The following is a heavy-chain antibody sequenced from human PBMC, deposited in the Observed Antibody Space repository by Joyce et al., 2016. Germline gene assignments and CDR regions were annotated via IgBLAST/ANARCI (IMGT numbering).Heavy chain of an antibody. CDR2: ISSNRNYI. CDR1: GVTFSSYS. CDR3: ARNSAPRASTYYGLDV. D-gene: IGHD5/OR15-5a*01. J-gene: IGHJ6*02. V-gene: IGHV3-21*01. Sequence: EVQLVESGGGLVRPGGSLRLSCAASGVTFSSYSMNWVRQAPGKGLEGVSFISSNRNYIYYADSVKGRFTISRDNAKSSLFLKMDSLRAEDTAVYYCARNSAPRASTYYGLDVWGQGTTFTVSS.